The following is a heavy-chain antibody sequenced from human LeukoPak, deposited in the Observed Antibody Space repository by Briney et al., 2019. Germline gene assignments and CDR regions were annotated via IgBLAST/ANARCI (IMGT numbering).Heavy chain of an antibody. Sequence: GRSLRLSCAASGFTFSSYGMHWVRQAPGKGLEWVAVISYDGSNKYYADSVKGRFTISRDNSKNTLYLQMNSLRAEDTAVYYCASLEQRLVPDPDYWGQGTLVTVSS. V-gene: IGHV3-30*03. CDR2: ISYDGSNK. D-gene: IGHD6-13*01. CDR1: GFTFSSYG. CDR3: ASLEQRLVPDPDY. J-gene: IGHJ4*02.